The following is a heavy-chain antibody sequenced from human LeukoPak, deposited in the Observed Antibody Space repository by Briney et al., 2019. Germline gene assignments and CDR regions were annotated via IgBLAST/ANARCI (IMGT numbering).Heavy chain of an antibody. CDR2: IYYSGST. V-gene: IGHV4-59*01. Sequence: SETLSLTCTVSGGSISSYYWSWIRRPPGKGLEWIGYIYYSGSTNYNPSLKSRVTISVDTSKNQFSLKLSSVTAADTAVYYCARTAWFGELVYYYYMDVWGKGTTVTVSS. CDR3: ARTAWFGELVYYYYMDV. CDR1: GGSISSYY. J-gene: IGHJ6*03. D-gene: IGHD3-10*01.